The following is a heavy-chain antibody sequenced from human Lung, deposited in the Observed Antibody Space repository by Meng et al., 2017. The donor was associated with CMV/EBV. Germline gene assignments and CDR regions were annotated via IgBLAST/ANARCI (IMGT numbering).Heavy chain of an antibody. CDR3: ARSYSGKCYPPYYYCYYGRDV. D-gene: IGHD1-26*01. CDR2: THYDESDK. J-gene: IGHJ6*04. V-gene: IGHV3-30*02. Sequence: SCTASGFYLSDYGMHWVRQAPGKGLEWLTFTHYDESDKYYTDSVKGRFTISRDNSKKTLYLQMNSLSAEDTAVYYCARSYSGKCYPPYYYCYYGRDVWXKGTXVNGAS. CDR1: GFYLSDYG.